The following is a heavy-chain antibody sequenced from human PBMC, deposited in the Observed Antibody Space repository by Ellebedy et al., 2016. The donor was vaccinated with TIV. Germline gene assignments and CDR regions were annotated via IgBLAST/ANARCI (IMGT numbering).Heavy chain of an antibody. CDR3: ASGQLDDMDV. V-gene: IGHV4-39*02. D-gene: IGHD6-19*01. Sequence: GSLRLSXSVSGGSISSGTYYWGWIRQPPGKGLEWIGCIYYSGSTYYNPSLKSRVTISVDTSRTHFSLKLSSVTAADTAVYYCASGQLDDMDVWGQGTTVTVSS. CDR2: IYYSGST. J-gene: IGHJ6*02. CDR1: GGSISSGTYY.